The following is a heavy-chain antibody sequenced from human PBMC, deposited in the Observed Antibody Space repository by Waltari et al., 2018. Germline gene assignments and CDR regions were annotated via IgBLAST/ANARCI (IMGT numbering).Heavy chain of an antibody. D-gene: IGHD6-19*01. V-gene: IGHV1-18*04. J-gene: IGHJ4*02. Sequence: QVQLVQSGVEMRRPGASVKVSCKASGYGITTYGVSWVTQAPGQGLEWMGWISSYNTNTNDAQTCQLRVTMTTDTATNAAYVKLGSLTADDTAVYYCARDKGEVAGMDYWSQGTLVTVSS. CDR3: ARDKGEVAGMDY. CDR1: GYGITTYG. CDR2: ISSYNTNT.